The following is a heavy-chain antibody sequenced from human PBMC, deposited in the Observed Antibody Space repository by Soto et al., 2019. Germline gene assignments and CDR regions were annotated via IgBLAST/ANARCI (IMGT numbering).Heavy chain of an antibody. D-gene: IGHD1-26*01. Sequence: EVQLLESGGGLVQPGGSLRLSCAASGFTFSSYAMRWVRQAPGKGLEWVSAISGSGDSTYYANSVKGRFTIFRDNSKNTLYLQMSSLRADAAAVYYCARRGSGSYYDYWGQGTLVTVSS. V-gene: IGHV3-23*01. CDR2: ISGSGDST. CDR1: GFTFSSYA. CDR3: ARRGSGSYYDY. J-gene: IGHJ4*02.